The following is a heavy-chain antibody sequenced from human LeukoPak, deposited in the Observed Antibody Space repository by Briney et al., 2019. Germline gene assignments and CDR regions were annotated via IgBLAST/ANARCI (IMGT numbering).Heavy chain of an antibody. CDR2: IYYNGST. CDR3: ARAQTGDLSA. V-gene: IGHV4-31*03. CDR1: GGSISSGGYY. J-gene: IGHJ4*02. D-gene: IGHD7-27*01. Sequence: SETLSLTCTVSGGSISSGGYYWSWIRQHPGKGLEWIGYIYYNGSTYYNPSLKSRVTISVDTSKNQSSLKLSSVTAADTAVYYCARAQTGDLSAWGQGTLVTVSS.